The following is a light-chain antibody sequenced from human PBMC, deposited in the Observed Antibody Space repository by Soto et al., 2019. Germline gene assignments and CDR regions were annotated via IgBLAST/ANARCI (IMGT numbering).Light chain of an antibody. CDR2: GAS. CDR3: HQFGSSPPAFT. V-gene: IGKV3-20*01. J-gene: IGKJ2*01. Sequence: ESMLTQSPGTLSLSPGERATLSCRASQRVSTRYLAWYQQKPGQAPRLLIYGASIRATGSPDRFSGSGSGTDFNLTISRMEPEDFAVYYCHQFGSSPPAFTFGQGTKLEI. CDR1: QRVSTRY.